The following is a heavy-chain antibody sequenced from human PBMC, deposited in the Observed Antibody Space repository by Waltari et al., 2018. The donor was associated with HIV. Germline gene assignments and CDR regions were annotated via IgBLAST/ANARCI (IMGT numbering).Heavy chain of an antibody. Sequence: QVQLQQWGAGLLKPSETLSLTCAVYGGSFSGYYWSWIRQPPGKGLEWIGEINHSGSTNHHPSLKSRVTISVDTSKNQFSLKLSSVTAADTAVYYCARHEIAAAGNWFDPWGQGTLVTVSS. J-gene: IGHJ5*02. CDR1: GGSFSGYY. CDR3: ARHEIAAAGNWFDP. V-gene: IGHV4-34*01. D-gene: IGHD6-13*01. CDR2: INHSGST.